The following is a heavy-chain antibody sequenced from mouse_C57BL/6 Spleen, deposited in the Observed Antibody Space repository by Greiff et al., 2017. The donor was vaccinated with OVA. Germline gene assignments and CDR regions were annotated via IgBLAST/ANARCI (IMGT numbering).Heavy chain of an antibody. V-gene: IGHV1-82*01. J-gene: IGHJ2*01. CDR2: IYPGDGDT. Sequence: QVQLQQSGPELVKPGASVKISCKASGYAFSSSWMNWVKQRPGKGLEWIGRIYPGDGDTNYNGKFKGKATLTADKSSSTAYMQLSSLASEDSAVYFCGRSYYDYDGDYWGQGTTLTVSS. CDR3: GRSYYDYDGDY. D-gene: IGHD2-4*01. CDR1: GYAFSSSW.